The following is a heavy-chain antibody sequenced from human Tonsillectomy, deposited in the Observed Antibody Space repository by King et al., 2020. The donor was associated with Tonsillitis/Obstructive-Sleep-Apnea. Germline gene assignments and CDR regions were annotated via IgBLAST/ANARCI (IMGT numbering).Heavy chain of an antibody. Sequence: TLKESGPTLVKPPETLTLTCTFSGFSLSTSGVGVGWIRQPPGKAPEWHALIYWDDDKRYSPSLKRRLTITKDTSKKQVVLRMTNMDPVDTATYYCAHSARIAIFGVEFDYWGQGILVTVSS. CDR3: AHSARIAIFGVEFDY. D-gene: IGHD3-3*01. V-gene: IGHV2-5*02. J-gene: IGHJ4*02. CDR2: IYWDDDK. CDR1: GFSLSTSGVG.